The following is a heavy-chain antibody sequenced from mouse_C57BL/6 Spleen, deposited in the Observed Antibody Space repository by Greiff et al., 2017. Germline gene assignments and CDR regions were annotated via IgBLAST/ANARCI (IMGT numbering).Heavy chain of an antibody. CDR3: AYYYGTYYAMDY. D-gene: IGHD1-1*01. J-gene: IGHJ4*01. V-gene: IGHV1-11*01. Sequence: LQQSGAELASPGASVTLSCKASGYTFTDHIMNWVKKRPGQGLEWIGRIYPVSGETNYNQKVMGKATFSVDRSSSTVYMVLNSLTSEDPAVYYCAYYYGTYYAMDYWGQGTSVTVSS. CDR2: IYPVSGET. CDR1: GYTFTDHI.